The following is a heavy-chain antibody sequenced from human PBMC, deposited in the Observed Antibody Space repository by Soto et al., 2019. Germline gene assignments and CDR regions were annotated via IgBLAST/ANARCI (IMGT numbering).Heavy chain of an antibody. Sequence: QVQLVQSGAEVKKPGSSVKVSYKASGGTFSSYAISWVRQAPGQGLEWMGGIIPIFGTANYAQKFQGRVTITADESTSTAYMELSSLRSEDTAVYYCARDMESETTVISLNYYYGMDVWGQGTTVTVSS. CDR3: ARDMESETTVISLNYYYGMDV. D-gene: IGHD4-17*01. CDR1: GGTFSSYA. V-gene: IGHV1-69*01. J-gene: IGHJ6*02. CDR2: IIPIFGTA.